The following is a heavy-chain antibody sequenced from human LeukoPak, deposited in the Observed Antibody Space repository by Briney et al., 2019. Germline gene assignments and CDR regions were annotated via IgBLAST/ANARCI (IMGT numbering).Heavy chain of an antibody. J-gene: IGHJ3*02. V-gene: IGHV3-7*01. CDR1: GFTFSSYW. CDR2: IKQDGSEI. D-gene: IGHD2-2*01. Sequence: GGSLRLSCAASGFTFSSYWMNWVRQARGKGGEGVANIKQDGSEIHYVDSVKGRFTISRDNAKNSLYLQMSSLRAEDTAVYYCVRGSRGAFEIWGQGTMVIVSS. CDR3: VRGSRGAFEI.